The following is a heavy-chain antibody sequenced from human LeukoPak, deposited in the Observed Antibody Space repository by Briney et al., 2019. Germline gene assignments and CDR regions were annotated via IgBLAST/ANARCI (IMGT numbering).Heavy chain of an antibody. CDR2: FSGSGDST. J-gene: IGHJ5*02. CDR3: AKDCDARS. CDR1: GFTFISYA. Sequence: GGSLRLSCAASGFTFISYAMSWVRQAPGKGLEWVSVFSGSGDSTYYADSVKGRFTISRDNSKNTLYLQMNSLRAEDTAVYYCAKDCDARSWGQGTLVTVSS. V-gene: IGHV3-23*01.